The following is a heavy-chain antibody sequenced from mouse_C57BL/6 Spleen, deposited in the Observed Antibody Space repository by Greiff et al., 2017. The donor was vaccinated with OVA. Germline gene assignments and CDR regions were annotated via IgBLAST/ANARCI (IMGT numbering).Heavy chain of an antibody. J-gene: IGHJ3*01. CDR2: IDPSDSYT. V-gene: IGHV1-69*01. CDR1: GYTFTSYW. Sequence: QQSCKASGYTFTSYWMHWVKQRPGQGLEWIGEIDPSDSYTNYNQKFKGKSTLTVDKSSSTAYMQLSSLTSEDSAVYYCARDDYGVFAYWGQGTLVTVSA. CDR3: ARDDYGVFAY. D-gene: IGHD2-4*01.